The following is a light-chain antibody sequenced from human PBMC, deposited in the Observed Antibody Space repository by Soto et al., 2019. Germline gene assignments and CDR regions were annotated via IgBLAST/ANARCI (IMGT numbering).Light chain of an antibody. CDR1: QGLVYRDGNTF. CDR3: VQGTHWPWT. J-gene: IGKJ1*01. Sequence: DVVMTQSPLSLSVTLGQPASISCRSSQGLVYRDGNTFLNWFHQRPGQSPRRLIYQVSNRDTGVPERFSGSGSGTDYTLTISRVEAEDFGIYYCVQGTHWPWTFGQGTKVEIK. V-gene: IGKV2-30*01. CDR2: QVS.